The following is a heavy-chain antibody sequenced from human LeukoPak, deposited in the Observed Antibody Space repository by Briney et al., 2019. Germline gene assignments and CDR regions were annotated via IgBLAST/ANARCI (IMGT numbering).Heavy chain of an antibody. CDR2: INSDGSST. V-gene: IGHV3-74*01. J-gene: IGHJ4*02. D-gene: IGHD1-26*01. Sequence: GGSLRLSCAASGFTVSSNYMSWVRQAPGKGLLWVSHINSDGSSTTYADSVKGRFTISRDNAKNTLYLQMNSLRVEDTAVYYCASDLVGTTNYWGQGTLVTVSS. CDR3: ASDLVGTTNY. CDR1: GFTVSSNY.